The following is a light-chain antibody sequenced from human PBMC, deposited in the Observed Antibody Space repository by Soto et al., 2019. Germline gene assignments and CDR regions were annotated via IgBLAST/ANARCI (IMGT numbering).Light chain of an antibody. Sequence: EVVLTQSPGTLSLSPGESATLSCRASQSFSSSNLAWYQHKPGQPPQLIVYSASRRATCIPDRFSGIGSGTDFTLTISRLEPEDFALYYCQRYGGSPPVTFVGGTKVDIK. J-gene: IGKJ4*01. CDR3: QRYGGSPPVT. CDR1: QSFSSSN. V-gene: IGKV3-20*01. CDR2: SAS.